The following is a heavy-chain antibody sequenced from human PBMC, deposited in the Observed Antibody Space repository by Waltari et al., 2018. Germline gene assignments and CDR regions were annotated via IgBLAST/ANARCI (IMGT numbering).Heavy chain of an antibody. J-gene: IGHJ4*02. CDR2: SVPSFGTA. CDR1: GDTFSRYA. Sequence: QVQLVQSGAEVKKPGSSVKVSCKASGDTFSRYAISWVRQAPGQGLEWMGTSVPSFGTANYARKFQGRVTLTADKSTSTAYMELNSLTFEDTAIYFCARDTWGSNHYFDYWGQGTLVTVSS. V-gene: IGHV1-69*08. CDR3: ARDTWGSNHYFDY. D-gene: IGHD3-16*01.